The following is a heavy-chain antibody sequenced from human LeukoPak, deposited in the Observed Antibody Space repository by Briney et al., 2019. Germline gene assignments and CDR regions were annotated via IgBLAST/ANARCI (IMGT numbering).Heavy chain of an antibody. Sequence: SETLSLTCTVSGGSISSSSHYWGWIRQPPGKGLEWIGSINYSGTTHYNPSLKSRVTISVDTSKNQFSLKLSSVTAADTAVYYCARMVVPAAMGGYFDYWGQGTLVTVSS. CDR3: ARMVVPAAMGGYFDY. J-gene: IGHJ4*02. D-gene: IGHD2-2*01. V-gene: IGHV4-39*07. CDR2: INYSGTT. CDR1: GGSISSSSHY.